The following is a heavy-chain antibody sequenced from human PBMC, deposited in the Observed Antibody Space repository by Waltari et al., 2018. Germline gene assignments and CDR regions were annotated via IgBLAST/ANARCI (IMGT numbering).Heavy chain of an antibody. V-gene: IGHV1-2*02. D-gene: IGHD2-15*01. CDR3: ARVCSGGSCYSFRAFDI. J-gene: IGHJ3*02. CDR1: GYTFTGYY. Sequence: QVQLVQSGAEVKKPGASVKVSCKASGYTFTGYYMHWVRQAPGQGLEWMGWINPTSGGTNYAQKFQGRVTMTRDTSISTAYMELSRLRSDDTAVYYCARVCSGGSCYSFRAFDIWGQGTMVTVSS. CDR2: INPTSGGT.